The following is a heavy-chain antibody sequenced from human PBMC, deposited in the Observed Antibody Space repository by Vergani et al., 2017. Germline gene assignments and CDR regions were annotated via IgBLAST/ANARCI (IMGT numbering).Heavy chain of an antibody. D-gene: IGHD1-26*01. CDR3: ARQTEGDHYYYYLDA. J-gene: IGHJ6*03. CDR2: VYYTGST. Sequence: QLQLQESGPGLVKPSETLSLSCRVSGDSINSSTYYWGWIRQTPEKGLEWIGSVYYTGSTYYNPSLTSRVTMSIDTSKNVFSLRMTSVTAADTAVYYCARQTEGDHYYYYLDAWAKGAAVIVSS. V-gene: IGHV4-39*01. CDR1: GDSINSSTYY.